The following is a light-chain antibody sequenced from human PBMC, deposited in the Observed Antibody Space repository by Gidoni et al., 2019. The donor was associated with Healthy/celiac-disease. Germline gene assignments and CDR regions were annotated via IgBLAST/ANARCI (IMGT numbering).Light chain of an antibody. CDR1: QSISSY. Sequence: DTQMTPSPSSLSASVGDRVTITCRASQSISSYLNWYQQKPGKAPKLLIYAASSLQSGVPARFSGSGSGTDFTLTISSLQPEDFATYYCQQSYSTPLLFGQGTKVEIK. CDR2: AAS. CDR3: QQSYSTPLL. J-gene: IGKJ1*01. V-gene: IGKV1-39*01.